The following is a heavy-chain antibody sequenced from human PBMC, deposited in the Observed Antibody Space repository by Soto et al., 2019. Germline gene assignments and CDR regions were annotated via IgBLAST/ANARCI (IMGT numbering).Heavy chain of an antibody. D-gene: IGHD3-10*01. CDR2: IIPLFRKT. J-gene: IGHJ6*02. CDR1: GDMFRNSA. Sequence: QVQLVQSGAEVKRPGSSVKVSCKASGDMFRNSAFTWVRQAPGQGLAWMGVIIPLFRKTDVAQNFQGRVTFTADEATSSLYMEVSSVTSEDTAVYYCARARLSNGDPNIYFFYGLDVWGQGTTITVSS. V-gene: IGHV1-69*01. CDR3: ARARLSNGDPNIYFFYGLDV.